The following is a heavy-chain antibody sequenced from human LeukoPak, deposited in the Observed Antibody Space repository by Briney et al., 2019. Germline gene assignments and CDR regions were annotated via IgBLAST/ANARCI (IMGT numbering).Heavy chain of an antibody. CDR1: GFTFSSDG. D-gene: IGHD2-2*01. CDR3: ARSQLQYCSTTSCYVFDS. V-gene: IGHV3-30*19. J-gene: IGHJ4*02. Sequence: GGSLRLSCVTSGFTFSSDGMHWVRQAPGKGLQWVAVISFDGSGKYYADSVKGRFTISTDYSRNTLYLEMNSLTADETAVYYCARSQLQYCSTTSCYVFDSWGQGTLVTVSS. CDR2: ISFDGSGK.